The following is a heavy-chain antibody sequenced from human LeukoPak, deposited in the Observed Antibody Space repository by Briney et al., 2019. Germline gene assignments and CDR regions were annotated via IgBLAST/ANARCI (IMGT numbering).Heavy chain of an antibody. D-gene: IGHD1-26*01. CDR3: ARDGRSGSYWFLDY. V-gene: IGHV1-2*02. Sequence: RASVKVSCKASGYTFTGYYMHWVRQAPGQGLEWMGWINPNSGGTNYAQKFQGRVTMTRDTSISTAYMELRSLRSDDTAVYYCARDGRSGSYWFLDYWGQGTLVTVSS. CDR2: INPNSGGT. CDR1: GYTFTGYY. J-gene: IGHJ4*02.